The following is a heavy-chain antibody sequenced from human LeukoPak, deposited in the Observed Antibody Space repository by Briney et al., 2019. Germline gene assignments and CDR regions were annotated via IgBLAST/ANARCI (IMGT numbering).Heavy chain of an antibody. Sequence: SETLSLTCAVYGGSFSGYHWSWIRQPPGKGLEWIGEINHSGSTNYNPSLKSRVTISVDTSKNQFSLKLSSVTAADTAVYYCARAPQYDYVWGSYRSKRQGYYYYYYMDVWGKGTTVTVSS. CDR2: INHSGST. CDR1: GGSFSGYH. V-gene: IGHV4-34*01. CDR3: ARAPQYDYVWGSYRSKRQGYYYYYYMDV. D-gene: IGHD3-16*02. J-gene: IGHJ6*03.